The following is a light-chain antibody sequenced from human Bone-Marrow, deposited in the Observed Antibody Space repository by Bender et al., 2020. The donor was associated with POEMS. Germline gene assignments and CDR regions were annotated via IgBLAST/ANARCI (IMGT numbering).Light chain of an antibody. Sequence: QSVLTQPPSVSGAPGQSVTISCTGSRSNIGAGYEVHWYQQLPGTAPKLLIYDNTHRPSGVPDRFFGSKSGTSASLAITGLQAEDEADYYCQSYDSSLNVVFGGGTKLTVL. CDR2: DNT. J-gene: IGLJ3*02. CDR3: QSYDSSLNVV. CDR1: RSNIGAGYE. V-gene: IGLV1-40*01.